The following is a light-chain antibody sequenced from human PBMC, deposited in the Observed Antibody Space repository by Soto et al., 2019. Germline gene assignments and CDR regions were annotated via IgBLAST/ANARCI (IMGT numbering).Light chain of an antibody. J-gene: IGKJ2*01. CDR3: QQYNNWPHT. Sequence: EIVMTQSPVTLSVSPGERATLSCRASQSVRSNLAWYQQKPGQAPSLLIYGAFTRATGIPTRFSGTGSGTEFTLTISSLQSEDFALYYCQQYNNWPHTFGQGTKVDIK. CDR2: GAF. V-gene: IGKV3-15*01. CDR1: QSVRSN.